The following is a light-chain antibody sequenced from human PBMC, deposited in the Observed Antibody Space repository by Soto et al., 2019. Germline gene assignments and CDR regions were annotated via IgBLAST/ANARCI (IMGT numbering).Light chain of an antibody. J-gene: IGLJ3*02. CDR2: SND. Sequence: QLVLTQPPSVSGAPGQRITISCSGSDSNIGSNSVNWYQHLPGMAPKLLTHSNDHRPSGVADRFSGSKSGTSASLAISGLQSEDEADYYCAAWDDILNGWVFGGGTQLTVL. CDR1: DSNIGSNS. CDR3: AAWDDILNGWV. V-gene: IGLV1-44*01.